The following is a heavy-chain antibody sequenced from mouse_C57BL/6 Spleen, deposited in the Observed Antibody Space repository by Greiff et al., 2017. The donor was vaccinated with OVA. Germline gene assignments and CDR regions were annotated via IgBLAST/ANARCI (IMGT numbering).Heavy chain of an antibody. Sequence: QVQLKQPGAELVRPGTSVKLSCKASGYTFTSYWMHWVKQRPGQGLEWIGVIDPSDSYTNYNQKYKGKATLTVDTSSSTAYMQLSSLTSEDSAVYYCAREDSNYDYAMDYWGQGTSVTVSS. CDR1: GYTFTSYW. J-gene: IGHJ4*01. CDR2: IDPSDSYT. D-gene: IGHD2-5*01. CDR3: AREDSNYDYAMDY. V-gene: IGHV1-59*01.